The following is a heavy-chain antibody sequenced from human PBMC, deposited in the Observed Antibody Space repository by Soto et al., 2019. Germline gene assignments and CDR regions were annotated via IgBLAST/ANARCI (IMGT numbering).Heavy chain of an antibody. D-gene: IGHD5-18*01. Sequence: QVQLVQSGAEVKKPGSSVKVSCKASGGTFSSYAISGVRQAPGQGREWMGGIIPIFGTANYAQNFQGKVTITADESTSTAYMELSSLRSEDTAVYYCARDGIAYSYANFDYWGQGTLVTVSS. CDR2: IIPIFGTA. J-gene: IGHJ4*02. V-gene: IGHV1-69*01. CDR3: ARDGIAYSYANFDY. CDR1: GGTFSSYA.